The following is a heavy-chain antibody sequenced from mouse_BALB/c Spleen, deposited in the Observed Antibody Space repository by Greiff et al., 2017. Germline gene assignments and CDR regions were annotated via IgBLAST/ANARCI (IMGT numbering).Heavy chain of an antibody. CDR2: ISTYYGDA. Sequence: VQLQESGAELVRPGVSVKISCKGSGYTFTDYAMHWVKQSHAKSLEWIGVISTYYGDASYNQKFKGKATMTVDKSSSTAYMELARLTSEDSAIYYCARRSTMITPYAMDYWGQGTSVTVSS. V-gene: IGHV1S137*01. J-gene: IGHJ4*01. CDR1: GYTFTDYA. CDR3: ARRSTMITPYAMDY. D-gene: IGHD2-4*01.